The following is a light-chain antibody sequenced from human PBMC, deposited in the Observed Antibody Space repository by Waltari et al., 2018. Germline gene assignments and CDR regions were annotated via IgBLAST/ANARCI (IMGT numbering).Light chain of an antibody. CDR2: EDS. J-gene: IGLJ3*02. CDR1: AMPKKY. CDR3: YSTDRSGNCRV. Sequence: SYELTQPPSVSVSPGQTARITCSGDAMPKKYAYWYQKKRGQAPVLVIYEDSKRPSGVPAGFAGSSSGTMATLTISGAQVEDEADYFCYSTDRSGNCRVFGGGTRLTVL. V-gene: IGLV3-10*01.